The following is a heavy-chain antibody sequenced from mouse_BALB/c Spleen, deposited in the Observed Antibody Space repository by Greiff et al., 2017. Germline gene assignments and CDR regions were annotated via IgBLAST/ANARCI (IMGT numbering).Heavy chain of an antibody. CDR3: ARDREIYGNYYAMDY. CDR1: GYSITSGYY. J-gene: IGHJ4*01. Sequence: VQLQQSGPGLVKPSQSLSLTCSVTGYSITSGYYWNWIRQFPGNKLEWMGYISYDGSNNYNPSLKNRISITRDTSKNQFFLKLNSVTTEDTATYYCARDREIYGNYYAMDYWGQGTSVTVSS. V-gene: IGHV3-6*02. CDR2: ISYDGSN. D-gene: IGHD2-1*01.